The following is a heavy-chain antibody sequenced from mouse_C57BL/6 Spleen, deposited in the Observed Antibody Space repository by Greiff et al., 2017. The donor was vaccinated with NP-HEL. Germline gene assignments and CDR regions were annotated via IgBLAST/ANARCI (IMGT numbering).Heavy chain of an antibody. D-gene: IGHD2-2*01. CDR1: GYTFTSYG. V-gene: IGHV1-81*01. CDR2: IYPRSGNT. Sequence: VQRVESGAELARPGASVKLSCKASGYTFTSYGISWVKQRTGQGLEWIGEIYPRSGNTYYNEKFKGKATLTADKSSSTAYMELRSLTSEDSAVYFCARYDGYPYYYAMDYWGQGTSVTVSS. J-gene: IGHJ4*01. CDR3: ARYDGYPYYYAMDY.